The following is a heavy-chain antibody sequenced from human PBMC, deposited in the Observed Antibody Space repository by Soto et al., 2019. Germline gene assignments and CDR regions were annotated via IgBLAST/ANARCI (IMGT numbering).Heavy chain of an antibody. V-gene: IGHV4-59*08. D-gene: IGHD2-15*01. CDR2: ISDSGST. CDR3: ARRIKYYYAMDV. Sequence: QVQLQESGPGLVKPSETLSLTCTVSGGSISSYYWSWIRQPPGKGLEWIGYISDSGSTNYNPSLKSRVTISVDTSNNQFSRKLSSVTAADTAVYYCARRIKYYYAMDVWGQGTTVTVSS. J-gene: IGHJ6*02. CDR1: GGSISSYY.